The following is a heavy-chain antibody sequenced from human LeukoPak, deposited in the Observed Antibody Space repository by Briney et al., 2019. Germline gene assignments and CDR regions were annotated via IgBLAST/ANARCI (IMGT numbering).Heavy chain of an antibody. CDR2: ISSSSSSYI. V-gene: IGHV3-21*01. Sequence: PGGSLRLSCAASGFTFNTYNMNWVRQAPGKGLEWVSSISSSSSSYIYYADSVKGRFTISRDNAKNSLYLQMNSLRAEDTAVYYCARGYYDSRATFDYWGQGTLVTVSS. D-gene: IGHD3-22*01. CDR1: GFTFNTYN. J-gene: IGHJ4*02. CDR3: ARGYYDSRATFDY.